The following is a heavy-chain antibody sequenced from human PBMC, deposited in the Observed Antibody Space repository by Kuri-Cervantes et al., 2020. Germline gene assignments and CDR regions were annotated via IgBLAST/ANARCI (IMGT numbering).Heavy chain of an antibody. CDR2: IYYSGST. CDR3: ARDQIREIDAFDI. Sequence: SCTVSGGSISSGDYYWSWIRQPPGKGLEWIGYIYYSGSTYYNPSLKSRVTISVDTSKNQFSLKLSSVTAADTAVYYCARDQIREIDAFDIWGQGTMVTVSS. J-gene: IGHJ3*02. D-gene: IGHD5-24*01. V-gene: IGHV4-30-4*01. CDR1: GGSISSGDYY.